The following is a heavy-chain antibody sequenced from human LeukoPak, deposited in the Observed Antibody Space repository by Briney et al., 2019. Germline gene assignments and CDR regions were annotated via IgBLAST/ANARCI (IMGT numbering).Heavy chain of an antibody. CDR3: ARDPRSSGYFFDY. V-gene: IGHV3-30*04. Sequence: GSLRLSCAASGFTFSSYVMHWVRQAPGKGLEWVTVISYDATYENYADSVKGRFTISRDNSKNTLYLQMNSLRPEDTAVYYCARDPRSSGYFFDYWGQGTLVTVSS. J-gene: IGHJ4*02. D-gene: IGHD3-22*01. CDR2: ISYDATYE. CDR1: GFTFSSYV.